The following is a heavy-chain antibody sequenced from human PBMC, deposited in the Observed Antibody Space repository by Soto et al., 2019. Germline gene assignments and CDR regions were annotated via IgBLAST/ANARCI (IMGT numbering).Heavy chain of an antibody. V-gene: IGHV4-34*01. J-gene: IGHJ4*02. CDR1: GGSFSGYY. D-gene: IGHD5-12*01. CDR2: INHSGST. CDR3: ARVAREMATIIFFDY. Sequence: ATLSLTCAVYGGSFSGYYWSWIRQPPGKGLEWIGEINHSGSTNYNPSLKSRVTISVDTSKNQFSLKLSSVTAADTAVYYCARVAREMATIIFFDYWGQGTLVTVSS.